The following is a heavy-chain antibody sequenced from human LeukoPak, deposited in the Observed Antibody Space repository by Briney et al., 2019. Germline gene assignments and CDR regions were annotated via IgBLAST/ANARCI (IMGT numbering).Heavy chain of an antibody. CDR2: INHSGST. Sequence: SETLSLTCAVYGGSFSGYYWSWIRQPPGKGLEWIGEINHSGSTNYNPSLKSRVTISVDTSKNQFSLKLSSVTAADTAVYYCARDLRGSGSYYNVWGQGTLVTVSS. V-gene: IGHV4-34*01. CDR1: GGSFSGYY. J-gene: IGHJ4*02. D-gene: IGHD3-10*01. CDR3: ARDLRGSGSYYNV.